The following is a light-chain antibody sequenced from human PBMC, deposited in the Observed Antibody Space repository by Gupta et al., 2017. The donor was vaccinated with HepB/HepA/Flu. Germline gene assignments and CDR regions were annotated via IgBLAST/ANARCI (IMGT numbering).Light chain of an antibody. CDR3: QQYYSSWT. CDR1: QSISNW. J-gene: IGKJ1*01. V-gene: IGKV1-5*03. Sequence: DIQMAQSPSTLSASVGDRVTITCRASQSISNWLAWHQQKPGKAPKLLIYRASNLERGVPSRFSGSGSGTEFTLTITSLQPDDFATYYCQQYYSSWTFGQGTKVDI. CDR2: RAS.